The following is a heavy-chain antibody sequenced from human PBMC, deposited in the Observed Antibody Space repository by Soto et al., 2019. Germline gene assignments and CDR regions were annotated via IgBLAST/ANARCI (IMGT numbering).Heavy chain of an antibody. J-gene: IGHJ6*02. CDR3: AKYLSPGLYYYGMDV. CDR1: GFTFSSYA. Sequence: PGGSLRLSCAASGFTFSSYAMSWVRQAPGKGLEWVSAISGSGGSTYYADSVKGRFTISRDNSKNTLYLQMNSLRAEDTAVYYCAKYLSPGLYYYGMDVWGQGTTVTVSS. V-gene: IGHV3-23*01. CDR2: ISGSGGST.